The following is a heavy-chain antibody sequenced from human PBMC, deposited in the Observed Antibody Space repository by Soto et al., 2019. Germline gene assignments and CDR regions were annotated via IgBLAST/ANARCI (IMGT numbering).Heavy chain of an antibody. D-gene: IGHD3-3*01. CDR2: MNPNSGNT. CDR3: ARGRMRITIFGVVITGMDV. J-gene: IGHJ6*03. CDR1: GYTFTSYD. V-gene: IGHV1-8*01. Sequence: ASVKVSCKASGYTFTSYDINWVRQATGQGLEWMGWMNPNSGNTGYAQKFQGRVTMTRNTSISTAYMELSSLRSEDTAVYYCARGRMRITIFGVVITGMDVWGKGTTVTVSS.